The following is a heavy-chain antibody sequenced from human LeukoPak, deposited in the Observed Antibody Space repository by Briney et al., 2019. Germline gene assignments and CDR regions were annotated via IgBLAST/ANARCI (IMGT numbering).Heavy chain of an antibody. CDR3: AKDIVALRSNSATVTIFDY. V-gene: IGHV3-30*18. J-gene: IGHJ4*02. Sequence: GGSLRLSCAASGFTFSSYGMHWVRQAPGKGLEWVAVISYDGSNKYYADSVKGRFTTSRDNSKNTLYLQMNSLRAEDTAVYYCAKDIVALRSNSATVTIFDYWGQGTLVTVSS. D-gene: IGHD4-17*01. CDR1: GFTFSSYG. CDR2: ISYDGSNK.